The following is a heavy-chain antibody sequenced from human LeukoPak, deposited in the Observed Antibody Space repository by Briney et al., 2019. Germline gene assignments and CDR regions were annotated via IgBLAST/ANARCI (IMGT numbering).Heavy chain of an antibody. Sequence: GVLRLSCATSGFTFSSYGMHWVRQAPGKGLEWVSAISGSGGSTYYADSVKGRFTISRDNSKNTLYLQMNSLRAEDTAVYYCAKSTPPPAYYYDSSGYYYVDAFDIWGQGTVVTVSS. V-gene: IGHV3-23*01. CDR2: ISGSGGST. D-gene: IGHD3-22*01. J-gene: IGHJ3*02. CDR1: GFTFSSYG. CDR3: AKSTPPPAYYYDSSGYYYVDAFDI.